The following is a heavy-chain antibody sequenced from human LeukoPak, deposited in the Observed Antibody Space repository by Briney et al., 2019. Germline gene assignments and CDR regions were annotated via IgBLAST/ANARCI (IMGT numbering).Heavy chain of an antibody. CDR2: INHSGST. J-gene: IGHJ4*02. CDR1: GGSFSGYY. Sequence: SETLSLTCAVYGGSFSGYYWSWIRQPPGKGLEWIGEINHSGSTNYNPSLKSRVTISVDTSKNQFSLKLSSVTAADTAVYYCARGNIKFDYWGQGTLATVSS. V-gene: IGHV4-34*01. CDR3: ARGNIKFDY.